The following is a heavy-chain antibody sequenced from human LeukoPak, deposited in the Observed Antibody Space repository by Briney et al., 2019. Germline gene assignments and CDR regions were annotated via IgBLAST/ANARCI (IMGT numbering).Heavy chain of an antibody. Sequence: SETLSLTCTVSGGSISSYYWSRVRQPPGKGLEWIGDIYYSGSTNYNPSLKSRVTISVDTSKNRFFLILSSVTAADTAIYYCARAYSGTYSYFDHWGQGTLVTVSS. CDR1: GGSISSYY. CDR3: ARAYSGTYSYFDH. D-gene: IGHD1-26*01. J-gene: IGHJ4*02. CDR2: IYYSGST. V-gene: IGHV4-59*01.